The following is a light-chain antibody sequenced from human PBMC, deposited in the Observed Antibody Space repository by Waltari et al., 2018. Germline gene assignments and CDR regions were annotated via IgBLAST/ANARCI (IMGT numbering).Light chain of an antibody. CDR1: SSDVGSYNL. V-gene: IGLV2-23*02. Sequence: QSALTQPASVSGSPGQSITISCTGTSSDVGSYNLVSWYQQHPGKAPKLMIYEVTERRSGVSNRVSGSKSDNTACLTISGLQAEDEADYYCCSHAGSSIYVFGTGTKVTIL. CDR3: CSHAGSSIYV. J-gene: IGLJ1*01. CDR2: EVT.